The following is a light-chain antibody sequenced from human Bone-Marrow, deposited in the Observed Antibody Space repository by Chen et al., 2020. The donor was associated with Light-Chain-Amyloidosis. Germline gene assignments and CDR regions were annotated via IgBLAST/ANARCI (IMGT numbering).Light chain of an antibody. V-gene: IGLV1-51*02. CDR3: ATWDSSLTVWM. J-gene: IGLJ3*02. Sequence: QSVLPQPPSVSAAPGQKVTIPCPGSNSNIGINYVSWYQQLPGTSPKLLIHENNQRPSEIPDRFSGSKSGTSATLGVAGLQTGDEADYYCATWDSSLTVWMFGGGTKLTVL. CDR1: NSNIGINY. CDR2: ENN.